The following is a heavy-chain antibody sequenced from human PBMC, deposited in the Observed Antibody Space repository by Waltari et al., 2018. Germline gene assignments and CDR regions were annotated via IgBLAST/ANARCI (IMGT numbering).Heavy chain of an antibody. Sequence: EVQVLESGGGLVQPGGSLRLTCAASGFIFPNYAINWVRQAPGKGLEWVSGINGFGDKTYYADSVRGRFTLSRDNSRNTLSLEMKSLRAEDTAVYYCAKAHFYDTSGYIEDWGQGTQVTVSS. J-gene: IGHJ4*02. CDR3: AKAHFYDTSGYIED. CDR1: GFIFPNYA. D-gene: IGHD3-22*01. V-gene: IGHV3-23*01. CDR2: INGFGDKT.